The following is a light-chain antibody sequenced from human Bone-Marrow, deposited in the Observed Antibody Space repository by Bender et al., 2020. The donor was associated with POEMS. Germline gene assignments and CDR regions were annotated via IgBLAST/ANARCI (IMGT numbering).Light chain of an antibody. V-gene: IGLV2-8*01. CDR1: SSDVGRYNY. J-gene: IGLJ2*01. Sequence: QSALTQPPSASGSPGQSVTISCTASSSDVGRYNYVSWYQQHPGKAPKLMIYDVSKRPSGVPDRFSGSKSGNTASLTVSGLHGEDEADYYCTSYAGNDNLLFGGGTKLTVL. CDR2: DVS. CDR3: TSYAGNDNLL.